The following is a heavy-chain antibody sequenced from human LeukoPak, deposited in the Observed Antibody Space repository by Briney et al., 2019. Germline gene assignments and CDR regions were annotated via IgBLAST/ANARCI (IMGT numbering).Heavy chain of an antibody. CDR2: ISAYSGNT. J-gene: IGHJ4*02. D-gene: IGHD3-3*01. CDR3: ARAPDDYDFWSGPIDY. Sequence: ASVKVSCKASGYTFNNYGISWVRQAPGQPLEWMGWISAYSGNTNYAQHLQSRVTMTTDTSTSTAYMELRSPRSDDTAVYYCARAPDDYDFWSGPIDYWGRGTLVTVSS. V-gene: IGHV1-18*01. CDR1: GYTFNNYG.